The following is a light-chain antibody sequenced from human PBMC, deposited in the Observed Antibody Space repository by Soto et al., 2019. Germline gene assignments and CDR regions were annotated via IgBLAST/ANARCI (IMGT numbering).Light chain of an antibody. CDR1: HSVSSNY. V-gene: IGKV3-20*01. J-gene: IGKJ5*01. Sequence: EIVLTQSPGTLSLSPGARATLSCRASHSVSSNYLAWYQQKPGQAPRLLIYDASSRATGIPDRFSGSGSATDFTLTISRLEPGDFGVYYCQQYGSSPITFGQGTRLEIK. CDR2: DAS. CDR3: QQYGSSPIT.